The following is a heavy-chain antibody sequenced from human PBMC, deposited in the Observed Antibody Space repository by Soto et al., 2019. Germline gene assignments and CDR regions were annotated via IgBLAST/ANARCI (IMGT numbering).Heavy chain of an antibody. Sequence: VASVKVSCKASGYTFTSYYMHWVRQAPGQGLEWMGIINPSGGSTSYAQKFQGRVTMTRDTSTSTVYMELSSLRSEDTAVYYCARDNCSGGSCYPYFDYWGQGTLVTVSS. V-gene: IGHV1-46*01. CDR2: INPSGGST. D-gene: IGHD2-15*01. CDR3: ARDNCSGGSCYPYFDY. CDR1: GYTFTSYY. J-gene: IGHJ4*02.